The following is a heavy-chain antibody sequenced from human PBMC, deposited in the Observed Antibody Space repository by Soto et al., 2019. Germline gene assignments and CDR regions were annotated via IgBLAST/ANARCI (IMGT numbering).Heavy chain of an antibody. CDR3: ARAESGSYYLY. D-gene: IGHD1-26*01. V-gene: IGHV1-18*04. CDR1: GYTFTSYG. J-gene: IGHJ4*02. CDR2: INTYNGNT. Sequence: ASVKVSCKASGYTFTSYGISWVRQAPGQGLEWMGWINTYNGNTNYAQKLQGRVTMTTDTSTSTAYMELRSLRSDDTAVCYWARAESGSYYLYWGQGILVTVSS.